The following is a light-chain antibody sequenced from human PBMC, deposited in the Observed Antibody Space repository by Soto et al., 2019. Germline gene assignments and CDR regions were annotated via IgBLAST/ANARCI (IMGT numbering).Light chain of an antibody. CDR2: EVS. CDR1: SSDVGGYNL. CDR3: CLGV. V-gene: IGLV2-23*02. J-gene: IGLJ1*01. Sequence: QSALTQPASVSGSPGQSITISCTGTSSDVGGYNLVSWYQQHPGKAPKLMIYEVSKRPSGVSNRFSGSKSGNTASLTISGLQAEDEADYYCCLGVFGTGTKVTVL.